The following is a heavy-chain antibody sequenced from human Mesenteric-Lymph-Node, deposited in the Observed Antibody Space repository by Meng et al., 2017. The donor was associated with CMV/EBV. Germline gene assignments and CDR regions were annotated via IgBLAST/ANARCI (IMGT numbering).Heavy chain of an antibody. CDR2: IYYSGST. CDR3: ARDGDYYDSSGYNPFDY. D-gene: IGHD3-22*01. V-gene: IGHV4-39*07. CDR1: GRSLSSSSYY. Sequence: QLQLQESGPGLVKPSETLPLPCTACGRSLSSSSYYWGWIRQPPGKGLEWIGSIYYSGSTYYNPSLKSRVTISVDTSKNQFSLKLSSVTAADTAVYYCARDGDYYDSSGYNPFDYWGQGTLVTVSS. J-gene: IGHJ4*02.